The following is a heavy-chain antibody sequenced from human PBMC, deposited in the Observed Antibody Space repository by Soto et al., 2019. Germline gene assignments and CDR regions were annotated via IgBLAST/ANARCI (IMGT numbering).Heavy chain of an antibody. J-gene: IGHJ4*02. Sequence: QLQLQESGPGLVKPSETLSLTCTVSGGSISSSSYYWGWIRQPPGKGLEWIGSIYYSGSTYYNPSRKSRVTISVDTSKNQFSLKLSSVTAADTAVYYCATLWFWESPYWGQGTLVTVSS. CDR2: IYYSGST. CDR1: GGSISSSSYY. CDR3: ATLWFWESPY. D-gene: IGHD3-10*01. V-gene: IGHV4-39*01.